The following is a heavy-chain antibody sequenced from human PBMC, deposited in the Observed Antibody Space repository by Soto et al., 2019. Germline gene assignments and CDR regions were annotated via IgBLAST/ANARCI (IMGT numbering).Heavy chain of an antibody. J-gene: IGHJ6*01. CDR3: ERKRVGGPWGMDV. D-gene: IGHD1-26*01. CDR1: GGTFSSYA. Sequence: QVQLVQSGAEVKKPGSSVKVSCKASGGTFSSYAISWVRQAPGQGLEWMGGIMPIFGTANYAQKFQGRVTITADKSTSTAYMELSSLRSEDTAVYYCERKRVGGPWGMDVWGQGTTVNVSS. V-gene: IGHV1-69*06. CDR2: IMPIFGTA.